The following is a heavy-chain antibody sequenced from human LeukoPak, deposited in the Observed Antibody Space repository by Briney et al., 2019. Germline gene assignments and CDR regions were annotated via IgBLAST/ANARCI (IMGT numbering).Heavy chain of an antibody. Sequence: GGSLILSCAASGFTFSSYAMTWVRQAPGKGLEWVAGITIGATTYYADSVKGRFTISRDNSKDTLYLQVNSLRAEDTATYYCAKDGRAYVAYFDFWGQGTLVTVSS. J-gene: IGHJ4*02. CDR2: ITIGATT. V-gene: IGHV3-23*01. CDR1: GFTFSSYA. D-gene: IGHD1-1*01. CDR3: AKDGRAYVAYFDF.